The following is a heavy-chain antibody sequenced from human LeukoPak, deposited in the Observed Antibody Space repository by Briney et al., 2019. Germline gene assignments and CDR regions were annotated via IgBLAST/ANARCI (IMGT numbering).Heavy chain of an antibody. CDR2: IYYSGST. CDR3: ARPNYDILTGYLYWDY. Sequence: SETLSLTCTVSGGSISSSSYYWGWIRQPPGKGLEWIGSIYYSGSTYYNPSLKSRVTISVDTSKNQFSLKLSSVTAADTAVYYCARPNYDILTGYLYWDYWGQGTLVTVSS. CDR1: GGSISSSSYY. J-gene: IGHJ4*02. D-gene: IGHD3-9*01. V-gene: IGHV4-39*01.